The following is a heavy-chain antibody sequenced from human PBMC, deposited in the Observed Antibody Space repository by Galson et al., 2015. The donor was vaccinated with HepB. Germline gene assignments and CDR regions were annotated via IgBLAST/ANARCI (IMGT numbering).Heavy chain of an antibody. J-gene: IGHJ4*02. Sequence: SLRLSCAASGFTFSSYWMSWVRQAPGKGLEWVANINQDVSEIYYVDSVKGRFTISRDNAKDSLYLQMNSLRAEDTAVYYCAREGYGYNFPDSWGQGTLVTVSS. V-gene: IGHV3-7*01. D-gene: IGHD5-24*01. CDR3: AREGYGYNFPDS. CDR1: GFTFSSYW. CDR2: INQDVSEI.